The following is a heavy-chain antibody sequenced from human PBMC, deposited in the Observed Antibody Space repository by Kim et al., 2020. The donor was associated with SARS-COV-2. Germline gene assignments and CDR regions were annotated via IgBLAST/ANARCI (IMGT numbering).Heavy chain of an antibody. V-gene: IGHV3-23*01. CDR3: AKMVIMDGYNYFYYYAM. CDR1: GFTFDTYA. Sequence: GGSLRLSCVASGFTFDTYAMSWVRQAPGKGLEWVSVISGGAVNKFYADSVRGRLTISRDNSKHMLYLQMNRLRDEDTALSYCAKMVIMDGYNYFYYYAM. CDR2: ISGGAVNK. D-gene: IGHD2-21*01. J-gene: IGHJ6*01.